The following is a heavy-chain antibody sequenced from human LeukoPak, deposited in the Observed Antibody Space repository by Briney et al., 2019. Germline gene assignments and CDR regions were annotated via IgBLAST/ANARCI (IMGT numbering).Heavy chain of an antibody. J-gene: IGHJ5*02. D-gene: IGHD6-6*01. CDR3: AAYLAEYPS. Sequence: GGSLRLSCAASGFTFSDRYMDWVRQAPGKGLEWVGRTKNKANSYTIEYAASVTGRFTISRDDSKNSVYLQMNSLKIDDTAVYYCAAYLAEYPSWGQGTLVTVSS. V-gene: IGHV3-72*01. CDR1: GFTFSDRY. CDR2: TKNKANSYTI.